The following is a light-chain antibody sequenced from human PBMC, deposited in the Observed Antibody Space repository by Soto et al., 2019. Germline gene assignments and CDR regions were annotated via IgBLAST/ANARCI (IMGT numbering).Light chain of an antibody. CDR1: SSNIGSNT. V-gene: IGLV1-44*01. Sequence: QTVVTQPPSASGTPGQRVTISCSGSSSNIGSNTVNWYQQVPGTAPKLLMYGNNQRPSGVPDRFSGSKSGTSASLAISGLQSEDESDYYCATWDDSLGAVVFGGGTKVTVL. CDR3: ATWDDSLGAVV. CDR2: GNN. J-gene: IGLJ2*01.